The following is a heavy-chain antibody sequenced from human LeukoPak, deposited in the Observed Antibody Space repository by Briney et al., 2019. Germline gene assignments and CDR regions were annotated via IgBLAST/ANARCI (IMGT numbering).Heavy chain of an antibody. CDR3: AKGGATICDN. CDR2: INSNGSST. CDR1: GFTFSSFG. D-gene: IGHD5-12*01. V-gene: IGHV3-74*01. J-gene: IGHJ4*02. Sequence: GGSLRLSCAASGFTFSSFGMHWVRQAPGKGLVWVSRINSNGSSTNYADSVKGRFTISRDNAKNTLYLQMSSLRAEDTAVYYCAKGGATICDNWGQGTLVTVSS.